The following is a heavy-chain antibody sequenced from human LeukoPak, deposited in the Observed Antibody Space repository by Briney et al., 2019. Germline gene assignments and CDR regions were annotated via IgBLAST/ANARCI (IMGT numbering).Heavy chain of an antibody. CDR3: AREGGPYRPLDY. V-gene: IGHV4-4*02. Sequence: SGTRSLTCGVSGGSISNTNWWTWFRQPPGKGLEWIGEVNLQVSTNYNPSLKSRVAISVDKSENHISRKLTSVTAADTAVYYCAREGGPYRPLDYSGQGTLVTVAS. CDR1: GGSISNTNW. CDR2: VNLQVST. J-gene: IGHJ4*02.